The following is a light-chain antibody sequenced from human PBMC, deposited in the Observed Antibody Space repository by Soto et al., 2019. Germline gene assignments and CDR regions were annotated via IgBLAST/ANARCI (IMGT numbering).Light chain of an antibody. CDR1: QSVGNNF. CDR3: HQYASSPLT. Sequence: EIVLTQSPGTLSLSPGERAALSCRASQSVGNNFLGWYQQKPGQSPRLLIYHAYNRATGIPDRFSGTASATDLTLTISRLEPEDFAVYYCHQYASSPLTFGGGTKVEIK. J-gene: IGKJ4*01. CDR2: HAY. V-gene: IGKV3-20*01.